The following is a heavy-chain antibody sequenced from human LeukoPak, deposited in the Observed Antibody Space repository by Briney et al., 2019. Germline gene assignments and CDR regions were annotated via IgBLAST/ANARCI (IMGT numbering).Heavy chain of an antibody. V-gene: IGHV3-64D*09. Sequence: GGSLRLSCSASAFTFSSYAMHWVRQAPGKGLQYVSGISTNGGSTYYADSVKGRFSISRDNSKNTLYLQMSSLRAEDTAVYYCVLGSSGFLAPGYFDSWGQGTLVTVS. CDR1: AFTFSSYA. D-gene: IGHD3-22*01. CDR3: VLGSSGFLAPGYFDS. CDR2: ISTNGGST. J-gene: IGHJ4*02.